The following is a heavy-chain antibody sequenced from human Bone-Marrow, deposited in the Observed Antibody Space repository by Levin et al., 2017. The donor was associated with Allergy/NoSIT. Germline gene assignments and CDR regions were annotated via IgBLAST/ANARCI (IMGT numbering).Heavy chain of an antibody. CDR3: ARARSAIADRPTLNWFDP. CDR2: MNPISGNT. J-gene: IGHJ5*02. V-gene: IGHV1-8*01. D-gene: IGHD6-6*01. Sequence: GESLKISCKASGYTFTSYDINWVRQATGQGLEWMGWMNPISGNTGYAQKFQGRVTLTRDTSISTAYMELSSLRSDDTAMYYCARARSAIADRPTLNWFDPWGQGTLVTVSS. CDR1: GYTFTSYD.